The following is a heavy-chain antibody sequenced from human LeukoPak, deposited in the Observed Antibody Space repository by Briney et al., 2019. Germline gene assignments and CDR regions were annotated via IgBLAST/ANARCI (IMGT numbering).Heavy chain of an antibody. CDR1: GFTFSRYA. V-gene: IGHV3-30-3*01. Sequence: PGGSLRLSCAASGFTFSRYAIQWVCQAPGKGLEWVAVISYDGSNKYYADSVKGRFTISRDNSKNTLYLQMNSLRAEDTAVYYCARDSNYAFEIWGQGTMVTVSS. CDR2: ISYDGSNK. D-gene: IGHD5-24*01. CDR3: ARDSNYAFEI. J-gene: IGHJ3*02.